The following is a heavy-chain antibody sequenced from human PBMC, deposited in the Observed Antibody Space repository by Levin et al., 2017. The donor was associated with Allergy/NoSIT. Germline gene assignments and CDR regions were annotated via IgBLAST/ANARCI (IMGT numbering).Heavy chain of an antibody. CDR3: ATIRPGSGNFGAFDI. CDR2: ISSSSTT. V-gene: IGHV3-48*01. J-gene: IGHJ3*02. D-gene: IGHD3-10*01. CDR1: GFTFRTYS. Sequence: LSLTCAASGFTFRTYSMNWVRPAPGKGLEWVSYISSSSTTYYADSVKGRFTISRDNAKNSLYLQMNSLRAEDTAVYYCATIRPGSGNFGAFDIWGQGTMVTVS.